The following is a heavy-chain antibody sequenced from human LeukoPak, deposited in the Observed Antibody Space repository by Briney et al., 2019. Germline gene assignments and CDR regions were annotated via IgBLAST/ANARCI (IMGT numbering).Heavy chain of an antibody. CDR1: GDSISTYF. Sequence: SETLPLTCTVSGDSISTYFWNWFRQPPGKGLEWIGYIYYTGSTNYNPSLKSRVTISVDTSKNRFSLKLSSVTAADTAVYYCARGGVLDYWGQGTLVTVSS. CDR2: IYYTGST. D-gene: IGHD1-1*01. J-gene: IGHJ4*02. V-gene: IGHV4-59*01. CDR3: ARGGVLDY.